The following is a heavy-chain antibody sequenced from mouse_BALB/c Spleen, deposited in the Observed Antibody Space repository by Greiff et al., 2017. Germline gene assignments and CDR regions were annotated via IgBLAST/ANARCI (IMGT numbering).Heavy chain of an antibody. V-gene: IGHV5-9-3*01. D-gene: IGHD1-1*01. Sequence: EVHLVESGGGLVKPGGSLKLSCAASGFPFSSYAMSWVRQTPEKRLEWVATLSSGGSYTYYPDSVKGRFTISRDNAKNTLYLQMSSLRSEDTAMYYCARRGYGSSYYFDYWGQGTTLTVSS. J-gene: IGHJ2*01. CDR2: LSSGGSYT. CDR3: ARRGYGSSYYFDY. CDR1: GFPFSSYA.